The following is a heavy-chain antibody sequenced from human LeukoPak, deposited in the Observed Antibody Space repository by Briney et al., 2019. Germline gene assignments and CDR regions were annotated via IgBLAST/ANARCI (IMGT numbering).Heavy chain of an antibody. CDR1: GFTFSNYW. CDR3: VSQQLAPP. D-gene: IGHD5-24*01. J-gene: IGHJ5*02. V-gene: IGHV3-7*01. CDR2: IEEDGTRE. Sequence: PGGSLRLSCAASGFTFSNYWMSWVRQAPGKGLEWVASIEEDGTREDYVDSVRGRFTVSRDNANNSVYLQMNSLRAEDTAVYYCVSQQLAPPWGQGTLVTVSS.